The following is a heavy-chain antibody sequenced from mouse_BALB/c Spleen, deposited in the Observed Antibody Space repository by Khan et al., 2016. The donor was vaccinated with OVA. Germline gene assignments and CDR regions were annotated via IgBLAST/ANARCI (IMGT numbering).Heavy chain of an antibody. CDR2: IWAGGNT. CDR3: ARSTVMDY. Sequence: QVQLKQSGPGLVAPSQSLSITCTVSGFSLTTYDVHWVRQPPGKGLEWLGVIWAGGNTNYNSALMSRLSISKDKSKSQVFLKMNSLQIDDTAMYYCARSTVMDYWGQGTSGTVSS. J-gene: IGHJ4*01. D-gene: IGHD1-1*01. CDR1: GFSLTTYD. V-gene: IGHV2-9*02.